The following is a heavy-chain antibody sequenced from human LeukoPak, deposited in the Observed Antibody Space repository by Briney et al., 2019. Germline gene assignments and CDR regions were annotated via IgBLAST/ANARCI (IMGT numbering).Heavy chain of an antibody. D-gene: IGHD3-22*01. J-gene: IGHJ3*02. V-gene: IGHV3-23*01. CDR2: ISDSGGST. CDR1: GFTFSSSA. CDR3: ARSSSGYFNDGFDI. Sequence: GGSLRLSCAASGFTFSSSAMTWVRQAPGKGLDWVSAISDSGGSTYYADSVKGRFTISRDNSKNTLYLQMNSLRAEDTAVYYCARSSSGYFNDGFDIWGQGTMVTVSS.